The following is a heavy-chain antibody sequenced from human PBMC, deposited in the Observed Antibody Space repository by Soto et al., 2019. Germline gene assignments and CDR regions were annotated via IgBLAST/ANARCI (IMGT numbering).Heavy chain of an antibody. J-gene: IGHJ4*02. CDR1: GFTFSDYY. Sequence: QVQPVESGGGLVKPGGSLRLSCAASGFTFSDYYMSWIRQAPGKGLEWVSYISSSSSYTNYADSVKGRFTISRDNAKNSLYLQMNSLRAEDTAVYYCARVDSSGWYVGYWGQGTLVTVSS. D-gene: IGHD6-19*01. V-gene: IGHV3-11*06. CDR3: ARVDSSGWYVGY. CDR2: ISSSSSYT.